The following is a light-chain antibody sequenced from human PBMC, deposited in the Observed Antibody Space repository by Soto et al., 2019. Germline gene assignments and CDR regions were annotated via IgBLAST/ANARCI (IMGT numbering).Light chain of an antibody. V-gene: IGKV1-39*01. CDR2: AAS. CDR1: QNINNY. Sequence: DIQMTQSPSSLSASVGDRVTITCRASQNINNYLNWYQQKPGKAPKLMIYAASTLQRGVPSRFSGSRSGTDFTLTISSLQPEDFATYYCQQSYSSPRKFGEGTKVE. J-gene: IGKJ1*01. CDR3: QQSYSSPRK.